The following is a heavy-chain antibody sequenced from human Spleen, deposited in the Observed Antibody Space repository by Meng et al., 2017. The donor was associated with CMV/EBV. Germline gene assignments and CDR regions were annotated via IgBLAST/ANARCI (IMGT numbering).Heavy chain of an antibody. J-gene: IGHJ4*02. Sequence: FSRSTSGVGGGWIRQPPGKALEWLALIYWNDDKRYSPSLKSRLTITKDTSKNQVVLTMTNMDPVDTATYYCAHSAYYDFWSGYSAFDYWGQGTLVTVSS. V-gene: IGHV2-5*01. CDR2: IYWNDDK. CDR3: AHSAYYDFWSGYSAFDY. D-gene: IGHD3-3*01. CDR1: FSRSTSGVG.